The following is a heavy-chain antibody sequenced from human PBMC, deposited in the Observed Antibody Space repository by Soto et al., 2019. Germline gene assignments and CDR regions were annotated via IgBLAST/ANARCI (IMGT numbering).Heavy chain of an antibody. J-gene: IGHJ6*02. CDR2: IHYSGST. V-gene: IGHV4-31*03. Sequence: PSETLSLTCTVSGGSISSGSNYWSWIRQHPGKGLEWIGYIHYSGSTYYNPSLTSRVTISVDTSKNQFSLKLSSVTAADTAVYYCARTNYGDFSRGYYYGMDVWGQGTTVTVS. CDR1: GGSISSGSNY. D-gene: IGHD4-17*01. CDR3: ARTNYGDFSRGYYYGMDV.